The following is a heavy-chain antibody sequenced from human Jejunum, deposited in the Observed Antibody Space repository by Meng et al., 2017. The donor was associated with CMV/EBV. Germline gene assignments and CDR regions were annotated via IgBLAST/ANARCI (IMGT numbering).Heavy chain of an antibody. V-gene: IGHV4-34*01. D-gene: IGHD3-10*01. CDR1: GGSFSGYY. CDR2: INHRGST. J-gene: IGHJ5*02. Sequence: CAVYGGSFSGYYWTWIRQPPGKGLEWIGEINHRGSTNYNPSLKSRVNISVDTSTKQFSLKVNSVTAADTAVYYCVRFGESFNWFDPWGQGNLVTVSS. CDR3: VRFGESFNWFDP.